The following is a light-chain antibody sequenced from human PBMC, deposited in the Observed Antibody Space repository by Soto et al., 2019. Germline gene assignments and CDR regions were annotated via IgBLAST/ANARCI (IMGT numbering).Light chain of an antibody. CDR1: SSDVGGYNY. Sequence: QSVLTQPASVSGSPGQSITISCTGTSSDVGGYNYVSWYQQHPGKAPKLIIYDVSNRPSGVSNRFSGSKSGSTASLTISGLQAEDETDYYCSSFTSNFTLVFGGGTKVTVL. CDR2: DVS. V-gene: IGLV2-14*03. CDR3: SSFTSNFTLV. J-gene: IGLJ2*01.